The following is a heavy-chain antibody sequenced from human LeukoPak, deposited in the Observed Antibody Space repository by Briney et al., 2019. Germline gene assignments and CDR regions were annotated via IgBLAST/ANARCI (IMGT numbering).Heavy chain of an antibody. V-gene: IGHV1-2*06. CDR2: INPNSGGT. CDR3: AGSNIAVTGTLWLY. D-gene: IGHD6-19*01. J-gene: IGHJ4*02. Sequence: ASVKVSCKASGGTFSSYAISWVRQAPGQGLEWMGRINPNSGGTNYAQKFQGRVTMTRDTSISTAYMELSRLTSDDTAVYYCAGSNIAVTGTLWLYWGQVTLVTVSS. CDR1: GGTFSSYA.